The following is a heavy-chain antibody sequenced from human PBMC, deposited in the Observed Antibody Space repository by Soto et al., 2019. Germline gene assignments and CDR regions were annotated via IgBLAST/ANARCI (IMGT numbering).Heavy chain of an antibody. J-gene: IGHJ4*02. CDR1: GFTFSSYF. CDR3: TRGYYGPDY. D-gene: IGHD3-10*01. Sequence: EVQLVESGGGSVQPGGSLRLSCAASGFTFSSYFMYWVRQAPGKGLVWVSRIDNDGGTTNYADSVKGRFTISRDNDKNTLYLQMNSLRAEDTAVYYCTRGYYGPDYWGQGTLVTVSS. CDR2: IDNDGGTT. V-gene: IGHV3-74*01.